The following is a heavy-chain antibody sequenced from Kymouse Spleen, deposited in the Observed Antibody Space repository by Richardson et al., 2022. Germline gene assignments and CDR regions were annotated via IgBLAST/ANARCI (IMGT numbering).Heavy chain of an antibody. V-gene: IGHV3-73*02. D-gene: IGHD1-7*01. CDR1: GFTFSGSA. CDR2: IRSKANSYAT. Sequence: EVQLVESGGGLVQPGGSLKLSCAASGFTFSGSAMHWVRQASGKGLEWVGRIRSKANSYATAYAASVKGRFTISRDDSKNTAYLQMNSLKTEDTAVYYCTRGTTDYYYYGMDVWGQGTTVTVSS. CDR3: TRGTTDYYYYGMDV. J-gene: IGHJ6*02.